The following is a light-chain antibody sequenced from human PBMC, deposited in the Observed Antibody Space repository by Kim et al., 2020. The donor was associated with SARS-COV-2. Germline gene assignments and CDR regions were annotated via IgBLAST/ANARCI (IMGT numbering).Light chain of an antibody. Sequence: ASVGETVTSTCRAGQAIIRWLVWYQQRPGCAPKMRIYGASLLQSGVPSRFGGSGAGTEFSLTITGLQAEDFAVYYCQQADNFPPTFGQGTRVDIK. V-gene: IGKV1-12*01. CDR2: GAS. J-gene: IGKJ1*01. CDR1: QAIIRW. CDR3: QQADNFPPT.